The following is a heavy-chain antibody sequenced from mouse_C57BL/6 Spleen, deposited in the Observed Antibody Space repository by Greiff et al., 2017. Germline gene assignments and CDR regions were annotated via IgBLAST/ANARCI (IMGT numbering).Heavy chain of an antibody. J-gene: IGHJ2*01. V-gene: IGHV2-4*01. CDR1: GFSLTSYG. Sequence: VKLQESGPGLVQPSQSLSITCTVSGFSLTSYGVHWVRQPPGKGLEWLGVIWSGGSTDYNAAFISRLSISKDNSKSQVFFKMNILQADDTAIYYCAKNYYLRDYYFDYWGQGTTLTVSS. D-gene: IGHD1-1*01. CDR2: IWSGGST. CDR3: AKNYYLRDYYFDY.